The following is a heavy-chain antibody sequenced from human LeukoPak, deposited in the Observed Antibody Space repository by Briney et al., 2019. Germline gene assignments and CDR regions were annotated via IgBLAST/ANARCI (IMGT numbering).Heavy chain of an antibody. CDR3: AREGYCSGDTCYQDDAFDI. V-gene: IGHV3-7*01. CDR2: IKQDGKGK. D-gene: IGHD2-15*01. Sequence: GGSLRLSCAASGFNFRSYWMSWVRQAPGKGLEWVANIKQDGKGKYYVDSVKGRFTISRENARNSLYLQMNSLRAEDTAVYYCAREGYCSGDTCYQDDAFDIWGQGTMVTVSS. J-gene: IGHJ3*02. CDR1: GFNFRSYW.